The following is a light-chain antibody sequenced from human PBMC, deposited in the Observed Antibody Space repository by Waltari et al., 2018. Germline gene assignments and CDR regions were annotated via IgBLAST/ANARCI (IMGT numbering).Light chain of an antibody. CDR1: QSLLYSNGDYH. CDR3: MQRLQTPWT. J-gene: IGKJ1*01. CDR2: LGY. V-gene: IGKV2-28*01. Sequence: DIVMTQSPLSLSVTPGEPASISCRSSQSLLYSNGDYHMDWYLQKPGQSLQLLIYLGYHRASGVPDRFSGSRSGTDFTLRISRVEAEDIGVYYCMQRLQTPWTFGQGTKVEIK.